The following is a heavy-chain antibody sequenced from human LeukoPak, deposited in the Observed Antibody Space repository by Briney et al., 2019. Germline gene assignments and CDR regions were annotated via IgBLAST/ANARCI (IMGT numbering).Heavy chain of an antibody. J-gene: IGHJ4*02. CDR1: GYSFTIYW. CDR3: ARGFPDSTGYYPYFDY. Sequence: GESLTLSCKASGYSFTIYWIGWVRQMPGKGLEWMGIIYPGDSDTKYSPSFQGQVTISADKSINTAYLQWSSLKASDTAIYYCARGFPDSTGYYPYFDYWGQGTLVTVSS. CDR2: IYPGDSDT. V-gene: IGHV5-51*01. D-gene: IGHD3-22*01.